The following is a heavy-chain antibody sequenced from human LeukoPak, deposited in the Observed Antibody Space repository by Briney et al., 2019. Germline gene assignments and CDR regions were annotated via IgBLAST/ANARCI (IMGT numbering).Heavy chain of an antibody. CDR1: GGSISSGGYY. D-gene: IGHD5-12*01. V-gene: IGHV4-30-2*02. CDR3: AREIVATPGLIDY. J-gene: IGHJ4*02. Sequence: SGTLSLTCTVSGGSISSGGYYWSWIRQPPGKGLEWIGYIYHSGSTYYNPSLKSRVTISVDRSKNQFSLKLSSVTAADTAVYYCAREIVATPGLIDYWGQGTLVTVSS. CDR2: IYHSGST.